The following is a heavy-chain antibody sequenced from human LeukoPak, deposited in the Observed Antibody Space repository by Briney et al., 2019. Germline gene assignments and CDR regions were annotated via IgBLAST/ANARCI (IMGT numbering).Heavy chain of an antibody. J-gene: IGHJ4*02. CDR2: IIPIFGIA. D-gene: IGHD6-13*01. V-gene: IGHV1-69*13. CDR3: ARRPFIAAAGDDLNYFDY. CDR1: GGTFSSYA. Sequence: WASVKVSCKASGGTFSSYAISWVRQAPGQGLEWMGGIIPIFGIANYAQKFQGRVTITADESTSTAYMELSSLRSEDTAVYYCARRPFIAAAGDDLNYFDYWGQGTQVTVSS.